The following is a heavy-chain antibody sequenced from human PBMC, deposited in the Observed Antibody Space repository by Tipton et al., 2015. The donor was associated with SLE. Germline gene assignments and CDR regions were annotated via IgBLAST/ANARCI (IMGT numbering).Heavy chain of an antibody. CDR3: AYGTVLRSLEWFNYMDV. Sequence: SLRLSCAASGFTFSSYSMNWVRQAPGKGLEWVSSISSSSSYIYYADSVKGRFTISRDNAKNSLYLQMNSLRAEDTAVYYCAYGTVLRSLEWFNYMDVWGKGTTVTVSS. D-gene: IGHD3-3*01. CDR1: GFTFSSYS. J-gene: IGHJ6*03. V-gene: IGHV3-21*01. CDR2: ISSSSSYI.